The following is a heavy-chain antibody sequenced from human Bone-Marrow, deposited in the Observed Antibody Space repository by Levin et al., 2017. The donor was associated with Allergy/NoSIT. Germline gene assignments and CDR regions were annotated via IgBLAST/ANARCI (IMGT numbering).Heavy chain of an antibody. CDR3: ARFRLGAAATLFDS. Sequence: ESLKISCAVSGGPISGGSYQWTWIRQPPGKGLEYIGYSYYSGKTNYNPSLQSRIAISVDTSKNQFSLILSSVTAADTALYYCARFRLGAAATLFDSWGQGTLVTVSS. D-gene: IGHD6-13*01. V-gene: IGHV4-61*01. CDR2: SYYSGKT. CDR1: GGPISGGSYQ. J-gene: IGHJ4*02.